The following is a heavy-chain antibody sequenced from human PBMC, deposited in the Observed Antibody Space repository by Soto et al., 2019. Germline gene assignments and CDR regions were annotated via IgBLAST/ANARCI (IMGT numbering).Heavy chain of an antibody. J-gene: IGHJ4*02. CDR1: GFTFDDYA. CDR3: AKDTEIGVYGDWYYFDY. Sequence: HPGGSMRLSCAASGFTFDDYAMHWVRQAPGKGLEWVSGISWNSGSIGYADSVKGRFTISRDNAKNSLYLQMNSLRAEDTALYYCAKDTEIGVYGDWYYFDYWGQGTLVTVSS. CDR2: ISWNSGSI. D-gene: IGHD4-17*01. V-gene: IGHV3-9*01.